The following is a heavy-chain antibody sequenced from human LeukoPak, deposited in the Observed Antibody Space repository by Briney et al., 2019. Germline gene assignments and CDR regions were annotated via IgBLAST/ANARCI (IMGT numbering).Heavy chain of an antibody. V-gene: IGHV1-24*01. D-gene: IGHD2-8*02. J-gene: IGHJ4*02. CDR3: ATAISATWYYFDY. Sequence: ASVKVSCKVSGFSLTQLSLHWVRQAPGKGLEWMGGLDPEHDETLYAQKFQGRVAMTEDTSIDTAYMELSSLRSDDTAVYFCATAISATWYYFDYWGQGTLVTVSS. CDR2: LDPEHDET. CDR1: GFSLTQLS.